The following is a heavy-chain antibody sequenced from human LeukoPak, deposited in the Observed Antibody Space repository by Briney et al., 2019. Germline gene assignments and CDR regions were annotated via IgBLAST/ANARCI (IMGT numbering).Heavy chain of an antibody. CDR2: IYYSGST. CDR1: GGSISSGGYY. CDR3: ARALEHGPFFDY. D-gene: IGHD3-3*01. V-gene: IGHV4-31*03. J-gene: IGHJ4*02. Sequence: SETLSLTCTVSGGSISSGGYYWSWIRQQPGKGLEWIGYIYYSGSTYYNPSLKSRVSISVDTSKNQFSLKLSSVTAADTAVYYCARALEHGPFFDYWGQGTLVTVSS.